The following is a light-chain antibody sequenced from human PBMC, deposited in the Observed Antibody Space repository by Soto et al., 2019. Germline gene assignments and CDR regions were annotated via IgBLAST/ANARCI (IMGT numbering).Light chain of an antibody. CDR3: QQLNTYPLI. CDR1: QSVSSY. J-gene: IGKJ4*01. Sequence: DIQMTQSPSSLSASVGDRFTITCRASQSVSSYLSWYHQKPGKAPKLLIYAASSLQSGVPLRFSGSGSGTDFTLTISSLQPEDFATYYCQQLNTYPLIFGGGTKVDIK. V-gene: IGKV1-39*01. CDR2: AAS.